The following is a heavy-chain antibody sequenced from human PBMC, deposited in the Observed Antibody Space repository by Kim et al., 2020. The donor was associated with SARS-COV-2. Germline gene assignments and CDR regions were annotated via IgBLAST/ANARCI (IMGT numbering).Heavy chain of an antibody. V-gene: IGHV3-11*01. CDR2: ISDSGNPI. CDR1: GFTFSYYY. D-gene: IGHD3-16*01. CDR3: ARLHTEFGTRKRNYYYYMDD. J-gene: IGHJ6*03. Sequence: GGSLRLSCAASGFTFSYYYMSWFRQSPGKGLEWVSYISDSGNPIYYADSVKGRLTTSRGNAKDSLYMQMNSRRAEDTAVYYCARLHTEFGTRKRNYYYYMDDWGKGTTVTVSS.